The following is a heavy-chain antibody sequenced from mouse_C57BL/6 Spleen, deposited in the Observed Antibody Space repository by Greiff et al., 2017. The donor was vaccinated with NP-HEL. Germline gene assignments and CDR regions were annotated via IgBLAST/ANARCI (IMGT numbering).Heavy chain of an antibody. CDR1: GFSLTSYG. J-gene: IGHJ4*01. CDR3: ARMESTVYYAMDY. CDR2: IWSGGST. D-gene: IGHD1-1*01. V-gene: IGHV2-2*01. Sequence: QVQLKESGPGLVQPSQSLSITCTVSGFSLTSYGVHWVRQSPGKGLEWLGVIWSGGSTDYNAAFISRLSISKDNSKSQVFFKMNSLQADDTAIYYCARMESTVYYAMDYWGQGTSVTVSS.